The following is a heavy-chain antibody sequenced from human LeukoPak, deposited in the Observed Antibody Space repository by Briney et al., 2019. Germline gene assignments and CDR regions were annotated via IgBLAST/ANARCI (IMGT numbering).Heavy chain of an antibody. J-gene: IGHJ5*02. CDR1: GGSFSGYY. CDR2: INHSGST. D-gene: IGHD1-26*01. Sequence: SETLSLTCAVYGGSFSGYYWSWIRQPPGKGLEWIGEINHSGSTNYNPSLKSRVTISVDTSKNQFSLKLSSVTAADTAVYYCARRSIVGARGNWFDPWGQGTLVNVSS. CDR3: ARRSIVGARGNWFDP. V-gene: IGHV4-34*01.